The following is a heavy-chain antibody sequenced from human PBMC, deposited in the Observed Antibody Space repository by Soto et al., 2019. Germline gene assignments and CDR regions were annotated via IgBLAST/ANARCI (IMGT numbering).Heavy chain of an antibody. V-gene: IGHV3-23*01. D-gene: IGHD2-8*02. CDR1: GYTFSSRA. J-gene: IGHJ4*02. CDR3: ATLLGFSSGGSWYSHVADY. Sequence: EVHLWESGGDLVQPGGSLRVSCVGSGYTFSSRAMSWVRQAPGKGLEWVSGIDGGGTTDYADSVKGRFTISRDNSQGTLYLLMNSLGAEDTAVYYCATLLGFSSGGSWYSHVADYWGQGTLVTVSS. CDR2: IDGGGTT.